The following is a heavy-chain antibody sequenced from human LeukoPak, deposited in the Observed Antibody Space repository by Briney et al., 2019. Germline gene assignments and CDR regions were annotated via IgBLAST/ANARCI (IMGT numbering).Heavy chain of an antibody. D-gene: IGHD5-24*01. CDR2: IIPILGIA. Sequence: ASVKVSCKASGGTFSSYTISWVRQAPGQGLEWMGRIIPILGIANYAQKFQGRVTITPDKSTSTAYMELSSLRSEDTAVYYCARDLWLQSIYYFDYWGQGTLVTVSS. CDR3: ARDLWLQSIYYFDY. CDR1: GGTFSSYT. V-gene: IGHV1-69*04. J-gene: IGHJ4*02.